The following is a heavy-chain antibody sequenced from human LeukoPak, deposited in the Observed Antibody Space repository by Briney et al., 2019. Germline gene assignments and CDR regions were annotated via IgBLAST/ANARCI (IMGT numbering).Heavy chain of an antibody. Sequence: PGGSLRLSCAASGFNFRTYWMHWVRQAPGKGLVWVSRISGDGSSTSYADSVKGRFTISRDNAKNTLYLQMNSLRAEDTAVYYCARALGIVVVNDYWGQGTLVTVSS. V-gene: IGHV3-74*01. CDR3: ARALGIVVVNDY. CDR2: ISGDGSST. CDR1: GFNFRTYW. D-gene: IGHD2-15*01. J-gene: IGHJ4*02.